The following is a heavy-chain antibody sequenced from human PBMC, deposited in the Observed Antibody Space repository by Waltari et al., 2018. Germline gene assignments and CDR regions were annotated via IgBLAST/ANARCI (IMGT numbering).Heavy chain of an antibody. D-gene: IGHD2-2*01. CDR3: AKESGEYQLECDMDV. Sequence: EVQLLESGGGLVQPGGSPRLSCAASGFTFNSSAMTWVRQAPGKGLEWVSGISSSGGSTYYTDSVKGRFTISRDNSKNTLYLQMSSLRAEDTAVYYCAKESGEYQLECDMDVWGQGTTVTVSS. CDR2: ISSSGGST. CDR1: GFTFNSSA. J-gene: IGHJ6*02. V-gene: IGHV3-23*01.